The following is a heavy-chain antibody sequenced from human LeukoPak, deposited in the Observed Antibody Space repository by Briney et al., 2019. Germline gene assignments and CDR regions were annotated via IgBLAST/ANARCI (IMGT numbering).Heavy chain of an antibody. CDR1: RFTFSGYW. D-gene: IGHD3-22*01. CDR2: IKQDGSET. Sequence: GGSLRLSCAASRFTFSGYWMSWVRQAPGKGLEWVANIKQDGSETYYVDSVKGRFTISRDSAKNSLYLQMNSLRAEDTALYYCARGYYYDSSGYYGTFDYWGQGTLVTVSS. CDR3: ARGYYYDSSGYYGTFDY. J-gene: IGHJ4*02. V-gene: IGHV3-7*03.